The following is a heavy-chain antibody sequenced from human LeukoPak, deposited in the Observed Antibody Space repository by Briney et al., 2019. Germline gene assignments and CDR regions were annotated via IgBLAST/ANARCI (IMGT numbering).Heavy chain of an antibody. J-gene: IGHJ5*02. CDR3: ARDRGYSSGWSWFDP. CDR1: GYTFTNCG. CDR2: ISANNDNT. D-gene: IGHD6-19*01. V-gene: IGHV1-18*01. Sequence: ASVKVSCKASGYTFTNCGISWVRQAPGQGLEWMGWISANNDNTNYGQKLQGRVTMTTDTSTTTAYMELRSLRSEDTAVYYCARDRGYSSGWSWFDPWGQGTLVTVSS.